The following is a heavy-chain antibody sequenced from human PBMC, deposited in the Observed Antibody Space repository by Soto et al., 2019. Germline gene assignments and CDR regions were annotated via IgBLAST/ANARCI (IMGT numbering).Heavy chain of an antibody. CDR2: VNHRGST. J-gene: IGHJ5*02. V-gene: IGHV4-34*01. CDR1: GGSFSGYY. Sequence: PSETLSLTCAVYGGSFSGYYWSWIRQAPGKGLEWIGGVNHRGSTYNPALESRATMSVDTSKNQFSLNLSSMTAADTAVYYCARDGFCTSSTCRIGTWFDPWGQGTLVTVSS. D-gene: IGHD2-2*03. CDR3: ARDGFCTSSTCRIGTWFDP.